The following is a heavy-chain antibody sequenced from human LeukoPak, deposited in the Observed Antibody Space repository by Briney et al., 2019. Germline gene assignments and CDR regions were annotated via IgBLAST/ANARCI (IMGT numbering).Heavy chain of an antibody. CDR1: GYSFTSYW. J-gene: IGHJ4*02. CDR2: IYPGDSDT. Sequence: GESLKISCKGSGYSFTSYWIGWVRQMPGKGLEWMGIIYPGDSDTRYSPSFQGQVTISADKSISTAYLQWSSLRASDTAMYYCARRLPFTMVRGDPFDYWGQGTLVTVSS. D-gene: IGHD3-10*01. CDR3: ARRLPFTMVRGDPFDY. V-gene: IGHV5-51*01.